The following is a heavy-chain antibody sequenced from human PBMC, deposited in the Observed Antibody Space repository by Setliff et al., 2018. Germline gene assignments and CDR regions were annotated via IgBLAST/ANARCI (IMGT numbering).Heavy chain of an antibody. CDR1: GYTFSTYG. CDR2: IITNTGKT. V-gene: IGHV1-18*01. J-gene: IGHJ3*01. Sequence: GASVKVSCKASGYTFSTYGLHWVRQAPGQGPEWMGMIITNTGKTSYAQKLQGRVTMTTDTSTGTGYMELRSLRSDDTAVYFCARFGGSCSSSSCYASDLWGQGTMVTVSS. CDR3: ARFGGSCSSSSCYASDL. D-gene: IGHD2-2*01.